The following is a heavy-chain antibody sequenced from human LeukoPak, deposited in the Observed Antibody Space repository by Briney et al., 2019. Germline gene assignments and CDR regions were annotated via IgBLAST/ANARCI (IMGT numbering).Heavy chain of an antibody. CDR1: GYTFTGYY. J-gene: IGHJ5*02. Sequence: ASVKVSCKASGYTFTGYYMHWVRRAPGQGLEWMGWINPNSGGTNYAQKFQGRVTMTRDTSISTAYMELSSLRSEDTAVYYCARAGRDMVRGVKKNNWFDPWGQGTLVTVSS. CDR2: INPNSGGT. V-gene: IGHV1-2*02. CDR3: ARAGRDMVRGVKKNNWFDP. D-gene: IGHD3-10*01.